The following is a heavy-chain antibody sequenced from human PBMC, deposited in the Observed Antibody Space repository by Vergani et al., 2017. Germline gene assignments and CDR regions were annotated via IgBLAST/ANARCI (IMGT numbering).Heavy chain of an antibody. CDR1: GFTFSSYS. V-gene: IGHV3-21*04. Sequence: EVQLVESGGGLVKPGGSLRLSCAASGFTFSSYSMNWVRQAPGKGLEWVSSISSSSSYIYYADSVKGRFTISRDNSKNTLYLQMNSLRAEDTAVYYCAKLGARVVYASNLDYWGQGTLVTVSS. J-gene: IGHJ4*02. D-gene: IGHD2-8*02. CDR3: AKLGARVVYASNLDY. CDR2: ISSSSSYI.